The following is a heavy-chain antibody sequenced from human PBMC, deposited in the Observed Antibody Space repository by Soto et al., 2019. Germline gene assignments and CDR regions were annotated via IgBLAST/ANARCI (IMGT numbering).Heavy chain of an antibody. J-gene: IGHJ3*02. V-gene: IGHV3-23*01. Sequence: HPGGSLRLSCAASGFTFSSYAMSWVRQAPGKGLEWVSAISGSGGSTYYADSVKGRFTISRDNSKNTLYLQMNSLRAEDTAVYYCANDIAAAGSMGGYVWVNDAFDIWGQGTMVTVSS. CDR3: ANDIAAAGSMGGYVWVNDAFDI. D-gene: IGHD6-13*01. CDR1: GFTFSSYA. CDR2: ISGSGGST.